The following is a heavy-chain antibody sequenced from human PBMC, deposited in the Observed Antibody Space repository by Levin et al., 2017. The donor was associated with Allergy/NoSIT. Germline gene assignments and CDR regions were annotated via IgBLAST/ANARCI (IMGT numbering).Heavy chain of an antibody. J-gene: IGHJ6*02. D-gene: IGHD3-9*01. V-gene: IGHV4-59*01. CDR3: ARASGARLRYFDWLLGGMDV. CDR2: IYYSGST. Sequence: KSSETLSLTCTVSGGSISSYYWSWIRQPPGKGLEWIGYIYYSGSTNYNPSLKSRVTISVDTSKNQFSLKLSSVTAADTAVYYCARASGARLRYFDWLLGGMDVWGQGTTVTVSS. CDR1: GGSISSYY.